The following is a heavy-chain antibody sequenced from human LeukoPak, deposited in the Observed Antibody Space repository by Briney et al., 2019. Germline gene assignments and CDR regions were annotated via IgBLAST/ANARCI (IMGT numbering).Heavy chain of an antibody. CDR2: ISRRGTYI. J-gene: IGHJ4*02. D-gene: IGHD3-10*01. CDR1: GFTFSTYT. Sequence: GGSLRLSCAVSGFTFSTYTMNWVRQAPGKGLEWVSSISRRGTYIYYADSVKGRFTISRDNAKDSLYLEMNSLRAGDTAVYYCARGGRGDYPAPDYWGQGSLVTVSS. CDR3: ARGGRGDYPAPDY. V-gene: IGHV3-21*01.